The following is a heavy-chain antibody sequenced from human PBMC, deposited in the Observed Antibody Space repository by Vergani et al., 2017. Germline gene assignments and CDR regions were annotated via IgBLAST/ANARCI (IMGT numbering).Heavy chain of an antibody. CDR1: GGSINTGAYY. CDR2: VYTSGMT. CDR3: ARQGVRLNRIDNYYYYGMDV. D-gene: IGHD3-3*01. J-gene: IGHJ6*02. V-gene: IGHV4-61*02. Sequence: QVQLQESGPRLVRPSQTLSLTCTVSGGSINTGAYYWSWIRQPAGKGLEWIGRVYTSGMTNYNPSLKSRVTILVDRSKSQLSLKLTSVTAGDTAVYYCARQGVRLNRIDNYYYYGMDVWGQGTTVTVSS.